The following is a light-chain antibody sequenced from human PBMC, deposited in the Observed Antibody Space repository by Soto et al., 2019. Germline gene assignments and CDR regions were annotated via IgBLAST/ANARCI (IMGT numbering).Light chain of an antibody. V-gene: IGLV2-14*01. J-gene: IGLJ2*01. CDR2: DVS. CDR3: SSYTSTNTLVI. CDR1: SSDIGRYDY. Sequence: QSALTQPASVSGSPGQSITISCTGTSSDIGRYDYVSWYQQHPGKAPKLIIYDVSNRPSGVSNRFSDSKSGSTASLTISGLQAEDETDYYCSSYTSTNTLVIFGGGTKLTVL.